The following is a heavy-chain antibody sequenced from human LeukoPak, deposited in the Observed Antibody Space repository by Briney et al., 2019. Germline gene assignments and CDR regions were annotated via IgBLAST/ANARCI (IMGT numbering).Heavy chain of an antibody. Sequence: SETLSLTCAVYGGSFSGYYWSWIRQPPGKGLEWIGGINHSGSTNYNPSLKSRVTISVDTSKNQFSLKLSSVTAADTAVYYCARRIVVVTTDNWFDPWGQGTLVTVSS. V-gene: IGHV4-34*01. D-gene: IGHD3-22*01. CDR3: ARRIVVVTTDNWFDP. CDR1: GGSFSGYY. J-gene: IGHJ5*02. CDR2: INHSGST.